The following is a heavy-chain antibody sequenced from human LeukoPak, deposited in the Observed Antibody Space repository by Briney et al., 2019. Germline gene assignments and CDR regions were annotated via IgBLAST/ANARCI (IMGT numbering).Heavy chain of an antibody. CDR1: GGSISSGGYY. D-gene: IGHD2-15*01. Sequence: SETLSLTCTVSGGSISSGGYYWSWIRQHPGKGLEWIGYIYYSGSTYYNPSLKSRVTISVDTSKNQFSLKLSSVTAADTAVYYCARAVVAATDSYYYYYGMDVWGQGTTVTVSS. CDR2: IYYSGST. J-gene: IGHJ6*02. CDR3: ARAVVAATDSYYYYYGMDV. V-gene: IGHV4-31*03.